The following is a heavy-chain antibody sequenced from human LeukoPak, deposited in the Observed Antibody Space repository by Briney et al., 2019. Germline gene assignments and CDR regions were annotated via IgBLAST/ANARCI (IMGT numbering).Heavy chain of an antibody. CDR1: GGSISSGGYY. Sequence: TSETLSLTCTVSGGSISSGGYYWSWIRQAPGKGLEWVSAISGSGGSTYYADSVKGRFTISRDNSKNTLYLQMNSLRAEDTAVYYCAKPLNWGSPTDYWGQGTLVTVSS. D-gene: IGHD7-27*01. CDR2: ISGSGGST. CDR3: AKPLNWGSPTDY. V-gene: IGHV3-23*01. J-gene: IGHJ4*02.